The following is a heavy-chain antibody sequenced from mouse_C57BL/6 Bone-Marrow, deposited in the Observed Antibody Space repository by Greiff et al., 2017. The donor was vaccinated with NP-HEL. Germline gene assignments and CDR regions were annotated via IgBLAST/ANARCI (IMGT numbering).Heavy chain of an antibody. Sequence: QVQLQQSGAELVRPGASVTLSCKASGYTFTDYEMHWVKQTPVHGLEWIGAIDPETGGTAYNQKFKGKAILTADKSSSTAYMELRSLTSEDSAVYYCTPTGALYAMDYWGQVTSVTVSS. CDR1: GYTFTDYE. D-gene: IGHD4-1*01. CDR3: TPTGALYAMDY. J-gene: IGHJ4*01. CDR2: IDPETGGT. V-gene: IGHV1-15*01.